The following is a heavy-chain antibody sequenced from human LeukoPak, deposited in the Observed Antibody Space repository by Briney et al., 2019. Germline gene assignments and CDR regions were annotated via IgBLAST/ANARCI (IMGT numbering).Heavy chain of an antibody. J-gene: IGHJ4*02. CDR3: ARDGDLNYFDH. CDR2: INPNSGGT. CDR1: GYTFTDYY. V-gene: IGHV1-2*06. D-gene: IGHD3-10*01. Sequence: ASVKVSCKASGYTFTDYYTHWVRQAPGQGLEWMGRINPNSGGTNYAQKFQGRVTMTRDTSISTAYMELSRLRSDDTAVYYCARDGDLNYFDHWGQGTLVSVSS.